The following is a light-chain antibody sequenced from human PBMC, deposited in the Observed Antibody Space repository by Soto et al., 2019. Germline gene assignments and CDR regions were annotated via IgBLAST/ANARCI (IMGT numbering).Light chain of an antibody. CDR2: VAS. CDR1: QSISSY. CDR3: QQSYTLPLT. J-gene: IGKJ4*01. Sequence: DIQMTQSPSSLSASVGDRVTITCRASQSISSYLNWYQQKPGKAPKLLISVASSLQSGVPSRFSGSGSGTDFTLTISSLQPEDFATYFCQQSYTLPLTFGGGTEVEI. V-gene: IGKV1-39*01.